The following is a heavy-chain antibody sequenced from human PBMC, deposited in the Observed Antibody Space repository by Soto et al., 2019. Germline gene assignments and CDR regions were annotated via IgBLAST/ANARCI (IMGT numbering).Heavy chain of an antibody. V-gene: IGHV3-7*04. CDR2: IKEDGTQT. Sequence: GGSLRLSCVVSGFSLSGFWMSWVRQAPGKGLEWVANIKEDGTQTYYVDSVKGRFTISRDNAKNSLFLQMNSLRVEDTAAYYCVRDYFGPGPYWGQGTLVTVSS. J-gene: IGHJ4*01. D-gene: IGHD3-10*01. CDR3: VRDYFGPGPY. CDR1: GFSLSGFW.